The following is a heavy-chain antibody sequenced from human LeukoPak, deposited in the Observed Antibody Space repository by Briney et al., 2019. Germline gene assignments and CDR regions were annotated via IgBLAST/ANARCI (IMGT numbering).Heavy chain of an antibody. CDR3: ARDPYSGSYGADYYYYMDV. D-gene: IGHD1-26*01. CDR1: GFTFSSYN. Sequence: SGGSLRLSCAASGFTFSSYNMNWVRQTPGQGLEWVSSITSGSSHRYYADSVKGRFTVSRDNAKSSLYLQMNSLRAEDTAVYYCARDPYSGSYGADYYYYMDVWGKGTTVTISS. V-gene: IGHV3-21*01. CDR2: ITSGSSHR. J-gene: IGHJ6*03.